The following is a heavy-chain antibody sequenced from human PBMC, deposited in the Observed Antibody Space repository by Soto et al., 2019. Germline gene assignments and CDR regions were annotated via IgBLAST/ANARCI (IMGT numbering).Heavy chain of an antibody. D-gene: IGHD3-3*01. CDR2: ISYDGSNK. V-gene: IGHV3-30*18. CDR3: AKTEELRFLENYGMDV. Sequence: GGSLRLSCAASGFTFSSYGMHWVRQAPGKGLEWVAVISYDGSNKYYADSVKGRFTISRDNSKNTLYLQMNSLRAEDTAVYYCAKTEELRFLENYGMDVWGQGTTVTVSS. CDR1: GFTFSSYG. J-gene: IGHJ6*02.